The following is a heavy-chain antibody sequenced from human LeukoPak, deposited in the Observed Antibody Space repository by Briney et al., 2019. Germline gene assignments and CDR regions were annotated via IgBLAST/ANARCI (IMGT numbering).Heavy chain of an antibody. D-gene: IGHD2/OR15-2a*01. CDR3: ARGVSITYYYGMDV. J-gene: IGHJ6*02. V-gene: IGHV1-2*02. CDR1: GCTFTGYY. CDR2: INPNSGGT. Sequence: ASVKVSCKASGCTFTGYYMHWVRQAPGQGLEWMGWINPNSGGTNYAQKFQGRVTMTRDTSISTAYMELSRLRSDDTAVYYCARGVSITYYYGMDVWGQGTTVTVSS.